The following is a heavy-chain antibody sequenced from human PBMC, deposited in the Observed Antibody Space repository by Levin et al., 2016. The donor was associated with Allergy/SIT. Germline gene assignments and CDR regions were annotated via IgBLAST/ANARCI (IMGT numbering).Heavy chain of an antibody. V-gene: IGHV3-30-3*01. CDR3: AKGSPAAILDAFDL. CDR1: GFSLSGYA. D-gene: IGHD2-2*01. Sequence: GESLKISCAGSGFSLSGYAMHWVRLAPGKGLEWVALISHDGYKTFHGDSVKGRFTISRDNSKNTVYLQMNTLRAEDTAIYYCAKGSPAAILDAFDLWGQGTLVTVSS. CDR2: ISHDGYKT. J-gene: IGHJ3*01.